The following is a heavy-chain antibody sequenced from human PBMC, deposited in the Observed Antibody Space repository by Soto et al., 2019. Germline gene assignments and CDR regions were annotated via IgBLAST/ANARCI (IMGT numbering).Heavy chain of an antibody. D-gene: IGHD3-16*01. V-gene: IGHV1-18*01. CDR3: ARGGTPIDS. Sequence: QVQLVQSGAEVKKPGASVKVSCKASGYTFTNFGISWVRQAPGQGLEWMGWISAYNGNTNYAQKSQXXXTXTTDTSTSTAYMEVRSLRFDDTAGYYCARGGTPIDSWGQGTLVTVSS. J-gene: IGHJ4*02. CDR1: GYTFTNFG. CDR2: ISAYNGNT.